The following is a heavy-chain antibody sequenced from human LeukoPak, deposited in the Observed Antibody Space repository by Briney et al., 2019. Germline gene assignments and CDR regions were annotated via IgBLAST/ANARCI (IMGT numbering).Heavy chain of an antibody. Sequence: ASVTVSFKASGGTFINYAIRWVRQAPGQGGEWMGGIIPIFGTANYAQKFQGRVTITTDQSTSTAYMELSSLRSEDTAVYYCATDNGYYYASGERSPYYYYYMDVWGKGTTVTVSS. V-gene: IGHV1-69*05. CDR2: IIPIFGTA. CDR3: ATDNGYYYASGERSPYYYYYMDV. D-gene: IGHD3-10*01. CDR1: GGTFINYA. J-gene: IGHJ6*03.